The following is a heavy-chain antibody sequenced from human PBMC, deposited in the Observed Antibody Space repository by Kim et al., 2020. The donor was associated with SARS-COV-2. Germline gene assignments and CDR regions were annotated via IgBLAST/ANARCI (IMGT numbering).Heavy chain of an antibody. D-gene: IGHD6-13*01. CDR3: ARLLSWRDAFDI. V-gene: IGHV4-59*08. J-gene: IGHJ3*02. CDR2: IYYSGST. Sequence: SETLSLTCTVSGGSISGYYWSWIRQPPGKGLEWIGYIYYSGSTNYNPSLKSRVTISVDTSKNQFSLKLSSVTAADTAVYYCARLLSWRDAFDIWGQRTMVTGSS. CDR1: GGSISGYY.